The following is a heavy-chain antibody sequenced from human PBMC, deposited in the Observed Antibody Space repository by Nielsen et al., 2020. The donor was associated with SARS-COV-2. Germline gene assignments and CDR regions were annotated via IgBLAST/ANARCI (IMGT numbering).Heavy chain of an antibody. Sequence: SETLSLTCAVYGGSFSGYYWSWIRQPPGKGLEWIGEINHSGSTNYNPSLKSRVTISVDTSKNQFSLKLSSVTAADTAVYYCARGHRYDYVWGSYLRRPADYFDYWGQGTLVTVSS. D-gene: IGHD3-16*02. CDR1: GGSFSGYY. V-gene: IGHV4-34*01. J-gene: IGHJ4*02. CDR3: ARGHRYDYVWGSYLRRPADYFDY. CDR2: INHSGST.